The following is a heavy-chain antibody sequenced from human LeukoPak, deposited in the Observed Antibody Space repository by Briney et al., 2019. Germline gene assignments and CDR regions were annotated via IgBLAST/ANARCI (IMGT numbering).Heavy chain of an antibody. CDR1: GFTFSRYN. D-gene: IGHD6-13*01. J-gene: IGHJ4*02. Sequence: GGSLRLSCAASGFTFSRYNMNWVRQAPGKGLEWVSSISSSSRYIFYADSMKGRFTISRDNAKNSLYLQMNSLRAEDTAVYYCVMYSRADYWGQGTLVTVSS. CDR3: VMYSRADY. V-gene: IGHV3-21*01. CDR2: ISSSSRYI.